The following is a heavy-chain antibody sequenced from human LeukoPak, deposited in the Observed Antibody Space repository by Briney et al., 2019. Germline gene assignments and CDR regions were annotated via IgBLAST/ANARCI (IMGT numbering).Heavy chain of an antibody. V-gene: IGHV4-31*03. CDR2: IYYSGST. CDR3: ARDRYDSSGYYYFDY. Sequence: SETLSLTCTVSGGSISSGGHYWNWIRQHPGKGLEWIGYIYYSGSTYYNPSLKSRVTISVDMSKNQFSLKLSSVTAADTAVYYCARDRYDSSGYYYFDYWGQGTLVTVSS. CDR1: GGSISSGGHY. D-gene: IGHD3-22*01. J-gene: IGHJ4*02.